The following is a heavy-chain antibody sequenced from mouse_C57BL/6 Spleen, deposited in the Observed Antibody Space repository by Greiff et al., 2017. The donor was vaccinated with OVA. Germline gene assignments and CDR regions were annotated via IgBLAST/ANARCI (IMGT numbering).Heavy chain of an antibody. CDR1: GYTFPSYW. D-gene: IGHD3-2*02. CDR3: ARSAQATLDYYAMDY. V-gene: IGHV1-72*01. Sequence: QVQLQQPGAELVKPGASVKLSCKASGYTFPSYWMHWVKQRPGRGLEWIGRIDPNSGGTKYNEKFKSKATLTVDKPSSTAYMQLSSLTSEYSAVYYCARSAQATLDYYAMDYWGQGTSVTVSS. J-gene: IGHJ4*01. CDR2: IDPNSGGT.